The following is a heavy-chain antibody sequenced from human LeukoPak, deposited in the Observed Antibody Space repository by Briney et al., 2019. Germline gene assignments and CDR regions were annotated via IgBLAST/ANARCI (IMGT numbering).Heavy chain of an antibody. CDR2: IYYSGST. J-gene: IGHJ4*02. Sequence: SETLSLTCNVSGGSISSSDYYWGWIRQPPGRRLEWIGTIYYSGSTSYNPSLKGRVTMSVDTSKNQFSLKLNSVTAADTAVYYCARRVISSNASFDYWGQGTLVTVSS. CDR3: ARRVISSNASFDY. D-gene: IGHD2-21*01. V-gene: IGHV4-39*01. CDR1: GGSISSSDYY.